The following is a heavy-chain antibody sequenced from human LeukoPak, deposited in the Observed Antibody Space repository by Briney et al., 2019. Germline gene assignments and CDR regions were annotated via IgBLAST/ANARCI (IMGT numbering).Heavy chain of an antibody. J-gene: IGHJ6*03. V-gene: IGHV1-69*13. CDR3: ARDMDYGGNSSLGYYYYYMDV. D-gene: IGHD4-23*01. Sequence: SVKVSCKASGGTFSSYAISWVRQAPGQGLEWMGGIIPIFGTANYAQKFQGRVTITADESTSTAYMELSSLRSEDTAVYYCARDMDYGGNSSLGYYYYYMDVWGKGTTVTVSS. CDR2: IIPIFGTA. CDR1: GGTFSSYA.